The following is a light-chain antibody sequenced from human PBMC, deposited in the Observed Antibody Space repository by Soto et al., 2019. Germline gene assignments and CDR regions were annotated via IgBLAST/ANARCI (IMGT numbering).Light chain of an antibody. Sequence: QSALTQPPSASGSPGQSVTISCTGTSSDVGGYNYVSWCQQHPGKAPKLMIYEVSKRPSGVPDRFSGSKSGNTASLTVSGLQAEDEADYYCSSYAGSRNWVFGGGTKLTVL. V-gene: IGLV2-8*01. J-gene: IGLJ3*02. CDR1: SSDVGGYNY. CDR3: SSYAGSRNWV. CDR2: EVS.